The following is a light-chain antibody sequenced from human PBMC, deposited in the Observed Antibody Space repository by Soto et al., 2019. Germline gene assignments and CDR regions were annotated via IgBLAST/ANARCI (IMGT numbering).Light chain of an antibody. CDR1: SSDVGDFNY. V-gene: IGLV2-14*03. CDR2: DVT. J-gene: IGLJ2*01. CDR3: SSYSSSTTHVV. Sequence: QSALTQPASVSGSPGRSVTISCTGTSSDVGDFNYVSWYQHLPGRAPKLIIYDVTNRPSGISYRFSASKSGRTASLTISGXXXXXXXXYXCSSYSSSTTHVVFGGGTKVTVL.